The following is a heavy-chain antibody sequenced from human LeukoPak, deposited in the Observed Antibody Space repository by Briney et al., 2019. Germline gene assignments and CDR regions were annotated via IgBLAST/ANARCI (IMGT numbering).Heavy chain of an antibody. D-gene: IGHD2/OR15-2a*01. J-gene: IGHJ4*02. V-gene: IGHV1-18*01. Sequence: ASVKVSCKASCYTFTSYGVTWVRQAPGQGLEWMGWISANNGNTNYAQKFQDRVTMTTDTSTTTAYMELTSLRSDDTAVYYCARLGLWKYYFDYWGQGTLVTVSS. CDR3: ARLGLWKYYFDY. CDR1: CYTFTSYG. CDR2: ISANNGNT.